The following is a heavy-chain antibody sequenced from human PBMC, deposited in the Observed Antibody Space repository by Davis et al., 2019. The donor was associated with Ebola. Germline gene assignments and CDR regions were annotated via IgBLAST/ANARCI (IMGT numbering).Heavy chain of an antibody. J-gene: IGHJ4*02. CDR2: IYSGGST. CDR1: GFTVSSNY. D-gene: IGHD6-19*01. V-gene: IGHV3-53*01. Sequence: GESLKISCAASGFTVSSNYMSWVRQAPGKGLEWVSVIYSGGSTYYADSVKGRFTISRDNSKNTLYLQMNSLRAEDTAVYYCAKAPSSGWNNDYWGQGTLVTVSS. CDR3: AKAPSSGWNNDY.